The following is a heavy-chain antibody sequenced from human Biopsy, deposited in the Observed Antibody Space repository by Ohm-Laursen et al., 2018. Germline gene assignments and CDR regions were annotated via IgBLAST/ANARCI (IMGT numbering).Heavy chain of an antibody. V-gene: IGHV3-23*01. D-gene: IGHD6-6*01. CDR1: GFTLSDG. CDR3: ARDSRRTAREGGMDV. CDR2: ITTDSGRI. Sequence: SLRLSCAASGFTLSDGMTWVRQAPGKGLEWVSSITTDSGRIFYADSVRGRFTISRDNSKNTLYLQMNSLRAEDTAEYYCARDSRRTAREGGMDVWGQGTTVTVSS. J-gene: IGHJ6*02.